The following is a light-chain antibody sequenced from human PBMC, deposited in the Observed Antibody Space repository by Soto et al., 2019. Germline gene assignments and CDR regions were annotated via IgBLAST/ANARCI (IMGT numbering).Light chain of an antibody. CDR3: QQAYGFPVT. CDR1: QNIISW. CDR2: AAS. J-gene: IGKJ5*01. Sequence: DIQMTQSPSTVSASVGDRVTITCRASQNIISWLAWYQQQPGRAPKLLIYAASILQSGVPSRFSGSGSGTDFNLTINSLQPEDFATYYCQQAYGFPVTFGQGTRLEIK. V-gene: IGKV1-12*01.